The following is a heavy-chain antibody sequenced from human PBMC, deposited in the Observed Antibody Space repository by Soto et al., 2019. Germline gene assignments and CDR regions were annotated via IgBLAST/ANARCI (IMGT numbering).Heavy chain of an antibody. D-gene: IGHD5-18*01. CDR1: GYTFTSYA. CDR2: INAGNGNT. CDR3: ARGLNGYSHYFDY. Sequence: QVQLVQSGAEVKKPGASVKVSCKASGYTFTSYAMHWVRQAPGQRLEWMGWINAGNGNTKYSQKFHGRXXITRDTSASTAYMERSSLRAEDTAVYYCARGLNGYSHYFDYWGQGTLVTVSS. J-gene: IGHJ4*02. V-gene: IGHV1-3*01.